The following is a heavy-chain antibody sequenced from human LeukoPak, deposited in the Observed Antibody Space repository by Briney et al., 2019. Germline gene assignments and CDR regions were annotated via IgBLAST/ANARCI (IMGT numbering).Heavy chain of an antibody. Sequence: SVKVTCKASGGTFSSYAISWVRQAPGQGLEWMGRIIPILGIANYAQKFQGRVTITADKSTSTAYMELSSLRSEDTAVYYCARVAVDTVNWFDPWGQGTLVTVSS. CDR2: IIPILGIA. CDR3: ARVAVDTVNWFDP. J-gene: IGHJ5*02. D-gene: IGHD5-18*01. CDR1: GGTFSSYA. V-gene: IGHV1-69*04.